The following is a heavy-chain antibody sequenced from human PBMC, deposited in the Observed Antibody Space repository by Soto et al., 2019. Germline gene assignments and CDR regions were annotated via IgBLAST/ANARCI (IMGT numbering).Heavy chain of an antibody. J-gene: IGHJ5*02. CDR3: ARDQYYDFWSGRNWFDP. D-gene: IGHD3-3*01. Sequence: QVQLVQSGAEVKKPGASVKVSCKASGYTFTGYYMHWVRQAPGQGLEWMGWINPNSGGTNYAQKFQGRVTMTRDTSISTAYMELSRLRSDDTAVYYCARDQYYDFWSGRNWFDPWGQGTLVTVSS. CDR1: GYTFTGYY. V-gene: IGHV1-2*02. CDR2: INPNSGGT.